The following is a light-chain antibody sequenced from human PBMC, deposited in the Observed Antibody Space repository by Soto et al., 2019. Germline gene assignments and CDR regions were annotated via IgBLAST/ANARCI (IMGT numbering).Light chain of an antibody. Sequence: DLVLTQTPISSPVTLGQPASISCRSSQSLVHSDGNTYLSWLQQRPGQPPRLLISKISNRLSGVPDRFSGSWAGTDFTLTISRVEAEDVGVYYCMQATQFPQTWTFGQGTKVEIK. CDR2: KIS. V-gene: IGKV2-24*01. CDR1: QSLVHSDGNTY. CDR3: MQATQFPQTWT. J-gene: IGKJ1*01.